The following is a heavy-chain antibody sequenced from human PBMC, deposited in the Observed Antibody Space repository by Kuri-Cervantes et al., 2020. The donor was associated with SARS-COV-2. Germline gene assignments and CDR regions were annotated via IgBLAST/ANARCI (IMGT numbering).Heavy chain of an antibody. V-gene: IGHV4-30-2*01. CDR1: GGSISSGGYS. CDR3: ARGLDSGSYLSPWGADY. D-gene: IGHD1-26*01. J-gene: IGHJ4*02. CDR2: IYHSGST. Sequence: SETLSLTCAVSGGSISSGGYSWSWIRQPPGKGLEWIGYIYHSGSTYYNPSLKSRVTISVDTSKNQFSLKLSSVTAADTAVYYCARGLDSGSYLSPWGADYWGQGTLVTVSS.